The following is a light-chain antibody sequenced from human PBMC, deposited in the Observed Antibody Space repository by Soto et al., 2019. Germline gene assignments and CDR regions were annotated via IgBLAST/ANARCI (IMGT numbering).Light chain of an antibody. CDR2: GAS. CDR1: QSFRGL. V-gene: IGKV3-20*01. J-gene: IGKJ4*01. CDR3: QQYGSSPQT. Sequence: EIVLTQSPGTLSLSPGERATLSCRASQSFRGLLAWYQQKPGQAPRLLIYGASSRATGIPDRFSGSGSGTDFTLTISRLEPEDFAVYYCQQYGSSPQTFGGGTKVDIK.